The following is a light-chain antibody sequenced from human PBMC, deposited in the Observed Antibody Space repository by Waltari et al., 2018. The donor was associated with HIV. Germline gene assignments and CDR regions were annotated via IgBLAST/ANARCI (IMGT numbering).Light chain of an antibody. V-gene: IGKV1-5*03. Sequence: DIQMTQSPSTLSASVGDRVTITCRASQSISSWLAWYRHKPGTAPKLLVYKASNLESGVPSRFSASGSGTEFTLTISSLQPDDFATYHCHQYSTYPWTFGQGTKVEIK. CDR2: KAS. J-gene: IGKJ1*01. CDR3: HQYSTYPWT. CDR1: QSISSW.